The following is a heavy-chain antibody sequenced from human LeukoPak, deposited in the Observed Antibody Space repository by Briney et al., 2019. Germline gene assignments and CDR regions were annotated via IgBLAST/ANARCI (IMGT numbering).Heavy chain of an antibody. Sequence: PSETLSLTCTVSGGSISSSSYYWGWIRQPPGKGLEWIGSIYYSGSTYYNPSLKSRVTISVDTSKNQFSLELSSVTAADTAVYYCARLTGVEMATIHSDYWGRGTLVTVSS. V-gene: IGHV4-39*01. J-gene: IGHJ4*02. CDR1: GGSISSSSYY. CDR2: IYYSGST. D-gene: IGHD5-24*01. CDR3: ARLTGVEMATIHSDY.